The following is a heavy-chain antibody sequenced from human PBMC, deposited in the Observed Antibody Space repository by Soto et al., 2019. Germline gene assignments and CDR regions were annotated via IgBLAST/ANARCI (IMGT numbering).Heavy chain of an antibody. J-gene: IGHJ6*02. CDR2: IIPVFGS. Sequence: QVQPVQSGAEVKKSGSSVKVSCKASGGTFSNYAINWVRQAPGQGLQWVGGIIPVFGSMYAQKFQARVTITADETMNTLYMELRSVISEVTAVYYCASVGTDYDYGMDLWGHGTSVTVTS. V-gene: IGHV1-69*01. CDR3: ASVGTDYDYGMDL. CDR1: GGTFSNYA. D-gene: IGHD3-10*01.